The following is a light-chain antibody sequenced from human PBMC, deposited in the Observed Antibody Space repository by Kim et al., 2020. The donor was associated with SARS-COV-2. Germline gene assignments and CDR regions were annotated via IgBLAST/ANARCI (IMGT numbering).Light chain of an antibody. CDR2: DAS. Sequence: LSSGESATLSCSARQSVSTYLAWYQHKPGQPPRLLIHDASNRASGVPPRFSGGGSGTDFTLTITNLEPEDFAIYYCQQRSNWPPTFGGGTKVDIK. CDR3: QQRSNWPPT. CDR1: QSVSTY. J-gene: IGKJ4*01. V-gene: IGKV3-11*01.